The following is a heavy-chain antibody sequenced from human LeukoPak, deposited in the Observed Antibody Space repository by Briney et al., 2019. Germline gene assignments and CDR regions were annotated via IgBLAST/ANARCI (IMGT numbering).Heavy chain of an antibody. CDR1: GFTFSSYS. CDR3: ASIIGGYGYGFDY. J-gene: IGHJ4*02. Sequence: GGSLRLSCAASGFTFSSYSMNWVRQAPGKGLEWVSSISSSSSYIYYADSVKGRFTISRDNAKNSLYLQMNSLRAEDTAVYYCASIIGGYGYGFDYWGQGTLVTVSS. V-gene: IGHV3-21*01. CDR2: ISSSSSYI. D-gene: IGHD5-18*01.